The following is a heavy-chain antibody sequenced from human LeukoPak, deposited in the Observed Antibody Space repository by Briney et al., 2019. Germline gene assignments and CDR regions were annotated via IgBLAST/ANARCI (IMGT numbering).Heavy chain of an antibody. J-gene: IGHJ4*02. CDR2: IRYDGSSK. V-gene: IGHV3-30*02. CDR1: GFTFSNSG. CDR3: ANSPGGSTGWFPDS. D-gene: IGHD6-19*01. Sequence: PGGSLRLSCAASGFTFSNSGMHWVRQAPGKGLEWVAFIRYDGSSKYYADSVKGRFTISRDNSKNTLYLQMNSLRAEDTAAYYCANSPGGSTGWFPDSWGQGTLVTVSS.